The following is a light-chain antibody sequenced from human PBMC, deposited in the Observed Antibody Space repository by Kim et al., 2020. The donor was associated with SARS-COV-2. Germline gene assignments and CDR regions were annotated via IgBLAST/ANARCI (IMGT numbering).Light chain of an antibody. V-gene: IGLV3-21*04. CDR1: NIGANS. Sequence: VAPGQTTRITCGGNNIGANSVHWYQQKPGQAPLLVIYYDTDRPSGIPERFSGSNSGDTATLTITRVEAGDEADYYCQAWDSGRDLLFGGGTQLTVL. CDR3: QAWDSGRDLL. J-gene: IGLJ2*01. CDR2: YDT.